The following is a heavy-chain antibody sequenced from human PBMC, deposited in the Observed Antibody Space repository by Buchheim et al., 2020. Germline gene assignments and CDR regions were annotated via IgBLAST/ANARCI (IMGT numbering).Heavy chain of an antibody. CDR3: GKDWAAGAVDS. D-gene: IGHD6-13*01. CDR1: GFTFSGFG. Sequence: QVQLVESGGGVVQPGRSLGLSCAASGFTFSGFGMHWVRQAPGKGLEWVALISYDGSDKWYADSVKGRFTISRDNSKGTVYLQMNSLRGEDTAVYYCGKDWAAGAVDSWGQGTL. J-gene: IGHJ4*02. V-gene: IGHV3-30*18. CDR2: ISYDGSDK.